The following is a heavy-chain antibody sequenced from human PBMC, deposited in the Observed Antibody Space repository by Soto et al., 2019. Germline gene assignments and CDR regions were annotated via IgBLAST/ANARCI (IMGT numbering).Heavy chain of an antibody. CDR3: AIVDGRGLLWFGAAH. V-gene: IGHV1-69*13. CDR2: IIPIFGTA. CDR1: GGTFSIYA. J-gene: IGHJ4*02. Sequence: SVKVSCKASGGTFSIYAISWVRQAPGQGLEWMGGIIPIFGTANYAQKFQGRVTITADESTSTAYMELSSLRSEDTAVYYCAIVDGRGLLWFGAAHWGQRTLVTVSS. D-gene: IGHD3-10*01.